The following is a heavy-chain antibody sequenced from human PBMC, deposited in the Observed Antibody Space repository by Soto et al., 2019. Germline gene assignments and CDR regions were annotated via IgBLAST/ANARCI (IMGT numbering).Heavy chain of an antibody. J-gene: IGHJ4*02. V-gene: IGHV3-30-3*01. D-gene: IGHD2-15*01. CDR1: GFTFSSYA. CDR3: ARGRNPTPPVVVVAAPDY. CDR2: ISYDGSNK. Sequence: GGSLRLSCAASGFTFSSYAMHWVRQAPGKGLEWVAVISYDGSNKYYADSVKGRFTISRDNSKNTLYLQMNSLRAEDTAVYYCARGRNPTPPVVVVAAPDYWAQGTLVIVSS.